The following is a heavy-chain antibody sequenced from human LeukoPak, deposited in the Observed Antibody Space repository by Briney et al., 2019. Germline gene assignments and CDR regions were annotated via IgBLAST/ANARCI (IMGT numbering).Heavy chain of an antibody. V-gene: IGHV4-59*01. CDR3: ARAREGVQLWSPYYYYYYMDV. D-gene: IGHD5-18*01. J-gene: IGHJ6*03. Sequence: PSETLSLTCTVSGGSISSYYWSWIRQPPGKGLEWIGYIYYSGSTNYNPSPKSRVTISVDTSKNQFSLKLSSVTAADTAVYYCARAREGVQLWSPYYYYYYMDVWGKGTTVTVSS. CDR1: GGSISSYY. CDR2: IYYSGST.